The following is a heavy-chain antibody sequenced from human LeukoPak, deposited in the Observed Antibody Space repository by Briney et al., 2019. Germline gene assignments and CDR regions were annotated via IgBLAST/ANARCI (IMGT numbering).Heavy chain of an antibody. CDR1: GDSISTYS. V-gene: IGHV4-4*08. J-gene: IGHJ4*02. D-gene: IGHD5-24*01. CDR2: LYTSGST. CDR3: ARGSRWTRKYYFDF. Sequence: KPSETLSLTCTVSGDSISTYSWNWIRQPPGRGLEWIGSLYTSGSTHYNPSLKSRVTISVDTSKNQFSLKLSSVTAADTAIYYCARGSRWTRKYYFDFWGQGTLVTVSS.